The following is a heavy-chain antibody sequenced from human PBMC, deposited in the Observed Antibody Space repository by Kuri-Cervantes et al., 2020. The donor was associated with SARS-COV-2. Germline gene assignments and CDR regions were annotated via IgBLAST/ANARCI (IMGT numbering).Heavy chain of an antibody. CDR2: INPNSGGT. CDR3: ARGMVRGLIQSYYYGMDV. V-gene: IGHV1-2*04. D-gene: IGHD3-10*01. Sequence: ASVKVSCKASGYTFSDYYMYWERQAPGQGLEWMGWINPNSGGTNYAQKFQGWVTMTRDTSSTGYMELSRLRSDDTAVYYCARGMVRGLIQSYYYGMDVWGQGTTVTVSS. CDR1: GYTFSDYY. J-gene: IGHJ6*02.